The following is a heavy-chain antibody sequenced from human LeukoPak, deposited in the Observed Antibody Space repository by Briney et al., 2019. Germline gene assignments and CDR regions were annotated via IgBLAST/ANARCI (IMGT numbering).Heavy chain of an antibody. D-gene: IGHD3-10*01. CDR1: GYTFTSYD. CDR2: MNPNSGNT. CDR3: ARGFFMVRGVIRGKPYYFDY. J-gene: IGHJ4*02. V-gene: IGHV1-8*01. Sequence: ASVKVSCKASGYTFTSYDINWVRQATGQGLEWMGWMNPNSGNTGYAQKFQGRVTMTRNTSISTAYMELSSLRSEDTAVYYCARGFFMVRGVIRGKPYYFDYWGQGTPVTVSS.